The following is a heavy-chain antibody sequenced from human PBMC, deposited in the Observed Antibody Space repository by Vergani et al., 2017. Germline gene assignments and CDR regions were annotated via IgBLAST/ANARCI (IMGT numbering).Heavy chain of an antibody. CDR1: GFSFNSYC. Sequence: DVHLAESGGGFFQPGGSLRLSCSASGFSFNSYCMHWVRQVPGKGLLWVSRIKSDGSITAYADSVKGRFTISRDNAQNTLYLQMSSLRVEDTAIYYCAELYGDDGYSPFWGQGTLVTVSS. CDR3: AELYGDDGYSPF. V-gene: IGHV3-74*03. CDR2: IKSDGSIT. J-gene: IGHJ4*02. D-gene: IGHD5-18*01.